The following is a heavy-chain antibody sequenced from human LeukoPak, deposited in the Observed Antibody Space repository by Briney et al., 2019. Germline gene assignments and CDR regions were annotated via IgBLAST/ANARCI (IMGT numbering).Heavy chain of an antibody. CDR3: ARTDGTLQHTISTYYFDY. CDR2: ISSSGSTI. CDR1: GFTFSDYY. Sequence: GGSLRLSCAASGFTFSDYYMSWIRQAPGKGLEWVSYISSSGSTIYYADSVKGRFTISRDNAKNSLYLQMNSLRAEDTAVYYCARTDGTLQHTISTYYFDYWGQGTLVTVSS. V-gene: IGHV3-11*01. D-gene: IGHD3-9*01. J-gene: IGHJ4*02.